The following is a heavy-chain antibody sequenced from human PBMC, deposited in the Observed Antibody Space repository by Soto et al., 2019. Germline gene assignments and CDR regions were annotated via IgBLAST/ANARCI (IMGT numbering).Heavy chain of an antibody. V-gene: IGHV3-23*01. CDR2: MSRTGDNT. D-gene: IGHD3-22*01. CDR1: GFSFGDYW. J-gene: IGHJ4*02. CDR3: AKDQSNSNPLYYFDF. Sequence: LRLSCAASGFSFGDYWMSWVRQAPGKGLEWVSSMSRTGDNTYYADSVKGRFTISRDNSKNTLYLQMNSLRAEDTAIYYCAKDQSNSNPLYYFDFWGPGTLVTVSS.